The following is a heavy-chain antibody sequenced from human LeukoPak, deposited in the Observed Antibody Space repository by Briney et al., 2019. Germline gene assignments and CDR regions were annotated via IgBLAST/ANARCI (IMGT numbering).Heavy chain of an antibody. Sequence: GGSLRLSCAASGFTFNTYGMHWVRQAPGKGLEWVAFIRTDGSYTYHADSVKGRFTISRDNSKNTLFLQMNSLRPEDTAVYYCAKDDYLGSGTWGQGTLVTVSS. CDR1: GFTFNTYG. CDR2: IRTDGSYT. V-gene: IGHV3-30*02. J-gene: IGHJ5*02. D-gene: IGHD3-10*01. CDR3: AKDDYLGSGT.